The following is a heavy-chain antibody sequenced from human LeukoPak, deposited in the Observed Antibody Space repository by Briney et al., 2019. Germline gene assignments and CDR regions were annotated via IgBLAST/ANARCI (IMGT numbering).Heavy chain of an antibody. CDR1: GFTFSSYS. CDR2: ISSRSATI. V-gene: IGHV3-48*01. CDR3: ARDPLSSSSFDL. D-gene: IGHD6-13*01. Sequence: GGSLRLSCAASGFTFSSYSMNWVRQAPGKGLEWVSYISSRSATIYYADSVKGRFTISRDNAKNSLYLQMNGLRAEDTAVYYCARDPLSSSSFDLWGQGTLVTVSS. J-gene: IGHJ4*02.